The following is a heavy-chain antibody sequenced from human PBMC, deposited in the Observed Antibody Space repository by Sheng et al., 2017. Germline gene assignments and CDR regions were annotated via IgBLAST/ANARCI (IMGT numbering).Heavy chain of an antibody. CDR3: ARGESYSSGWYLNAFDI. CDR1: GGSISSSSYY. D-gene: IGHD6-19*01. J-gene: IGHJ3*02. V-gene: IGHV4-39*07. CDR2: IYYSGST. Sequence: QLQLQESGPGLVKPSETLSLTCTVSGGSISSSSYYWGWIRQPPGKGLEWIGSIYYSGSTYYNPSLKSRVTISVDTSKNQFSLKLSSVTAADTAVYYCARGESYSSGWYLNAFDIWGQGTMVTVSS.